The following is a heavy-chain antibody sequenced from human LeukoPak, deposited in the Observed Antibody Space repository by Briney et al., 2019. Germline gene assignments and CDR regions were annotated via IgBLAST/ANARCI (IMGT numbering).Heavy chain of an antibody. V-gene: IGHV3-66*01. CDR1: GFTVSSNY. J-gene: IGHJ1*01. CDR3: ATVPTVTVEYFQH. D-gene: IGHD4-17*01. Sequence: GGSLRLSCAASGFTVSSNYMSWVRQAPGKGLEWVSVIYSGGSTYYADSVKGRFTISRDNSKNTLYLQMNSLRAEDTAVYYCATVPTVTVEYFQHWGQGTLVTVSS. CDR2: IYSGGST.